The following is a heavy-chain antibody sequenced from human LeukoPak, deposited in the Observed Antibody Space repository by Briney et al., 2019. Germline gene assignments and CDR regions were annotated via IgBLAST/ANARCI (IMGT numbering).Heavy chain of an antibody. V-gene: IGHV3-30-3*01. D-gene: IGHD3-16*01. CDR2: ISYDGSNK. Sequence: GGSLRLSCAASGFTFSSYAMHRVRQAPGKGLEWVAVISYDGSNKYYADSVKGRFTISRDNSKNTLYLQMNSLRAEDTAVYYCARVMGLSYFDYWGQGTLVTVSS. CDR1: GFTFSSYA. J-gene: IGHJ4*02. CDR3: ARVMGLSYFDY.